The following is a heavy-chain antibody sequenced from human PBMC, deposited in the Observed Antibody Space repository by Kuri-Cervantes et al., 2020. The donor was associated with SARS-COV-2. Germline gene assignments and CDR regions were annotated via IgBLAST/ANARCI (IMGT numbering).Heavy chain of an antibody. J-gene: IGHJ4*02. CDR2: IYYSGST. Sequence: SETLSLTCTVSGDSISRYYWNWIRQPPGKGLEWIGYIYYSGSTNYNPSLKSRVTISVDTSKNQFSLRLSSVTAADTAVYYCAREGITMVRGGYFDYWEQGTLVTGSS. CDR3: AREGITMVRGGYFDY. CDR1: GDSISRYY. D-gene: IGHD3-10*01. V-gene: IGHV4-59*01.